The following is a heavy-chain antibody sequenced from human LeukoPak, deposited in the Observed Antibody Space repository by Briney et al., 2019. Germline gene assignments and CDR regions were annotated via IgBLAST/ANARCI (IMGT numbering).Heavy chain of an antibody. Sequence: ASVKVSCKASGYTFTSYGISWVRQAPGQGLEWMGRFSAYNGNTNYAQKLQGRVTMTTDTSTSTAYMELGSLRSDDTAVYYCARVLHYYGSGSYYQNWFDPWGQGTLVTVSS. D-gene: IGHD3-10*01. J-gene: IGHJ5*02. CDR3: ARVLHYYGSGSYYQNWFDP. CDR1: GYTFTSYG. V-gene: IGHV1-18*01. CDR2: FSAYNGNT.